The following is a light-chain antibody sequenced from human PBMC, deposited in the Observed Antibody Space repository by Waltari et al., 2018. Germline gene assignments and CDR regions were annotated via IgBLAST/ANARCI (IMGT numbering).Light chain of an antibody. CDR3: NSYTGNSSWV. V-gene: IGLV2-14*01. CDR2: EVS. Sequence: QSALTQPASLSGSPRQSITISCTGTSGDVGFYNYVSWYQQHPGKAPRLIIYEVSERPAGVSTRFSGPKSGSADYLTSSGLQAEDEADYDCNSYTGNSSWVCGGWTKLTVL. J-gene: IGLJ3*02. CDR1: SGDVGFYNY.